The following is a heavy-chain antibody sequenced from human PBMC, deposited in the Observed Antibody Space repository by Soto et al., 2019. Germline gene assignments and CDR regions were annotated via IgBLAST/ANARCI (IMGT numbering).Heavy chain of an antibody. Sequence: SETLSLTCTVSGGSISSYYWSWIRQPPGKGLEWIGSIYYSGSTYYNPSLKSRVTISVDTSKNQFSLKLSSVTAADTAVYYCAVELRFLEWLLSAPYYYYGMDVWGQGTTVTVSS. CDR3: AVELRFLEWLLSAPYYYYGMDV. D-gene: IGHD3-3*01. CDR1: GGSISSYY. V-gene: IGHV4-59*05. J-gene: IGHJ6*02. CDR2: IYYSGST.